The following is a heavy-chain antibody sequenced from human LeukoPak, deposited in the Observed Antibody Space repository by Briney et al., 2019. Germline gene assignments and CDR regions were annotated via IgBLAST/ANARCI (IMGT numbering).Heavy chain of an antibody. Sequence: SDTLSLTCAVYGGSFSGYYWSWVRQPPEKGLEWIGEINHSGSTYYNPSLKSRVTISVDTSKNQFSLKLSSVTAADTAVYYCARGSPLSFRYYYYYYMDVWGKGTTVTVSS. D-gene: IGHD3-16*02. CDR2: INHSGST. CDR3: ARGSPLSFRYYYYYYMDV. J-gene: IGHJ6*03. CDR1: GGSFSGYY. V-gene: IGHV4-34*01.